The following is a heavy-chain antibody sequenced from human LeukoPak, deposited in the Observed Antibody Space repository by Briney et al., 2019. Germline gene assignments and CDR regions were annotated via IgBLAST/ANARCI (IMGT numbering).Heavy chain of an antibody. D-gene: IGHD5-12*01. V-gene: IGHV1-18*04. CDR2: INANNGNT. CDR1: GYTFTSYW. CDR3: ARGLGSVVATVSD. J-gene: IGHJ4*02. Sequence: GESLRISCKGSGYTFTSYWISWVRQAPGQGLEWMGWINANNGNTNYARKFQGRVTLTTDTSTSTAYMEMRSLRSDDTAVFYCARGLGSVVATVSDWGQGTLVTVSS.